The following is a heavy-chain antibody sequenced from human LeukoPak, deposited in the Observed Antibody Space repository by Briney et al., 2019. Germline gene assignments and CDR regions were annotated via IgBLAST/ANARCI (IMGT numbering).Heavy chain of an antibody. V-gene: IGHV3-23*01. D-gene: IGHD6-19*01. CDR3: AKRIAVAGQ. J-gene: IGHJ4*02. Sequence: GGSLRLSRAASGFTFSDYYMSWIRQAPGKGLEWVSAISGSGGSTYYADSVKGRFTISRDNSKNTLYLQMNSLRAEDTAVYYCAKRIAVAGQWGQGTLVTVSS. CDR2: ISGSGGST. CDR1: GFTFSDYY.